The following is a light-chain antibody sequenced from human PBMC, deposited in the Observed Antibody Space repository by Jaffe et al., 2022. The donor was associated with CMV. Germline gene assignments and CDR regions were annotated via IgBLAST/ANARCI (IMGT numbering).Light chain of an antibody. Sequence: DIQMTQSPSSLSASVGDRVTITCRASQGIVYYLNWYQQKPGKAPKALIYDASELETGVPSRFSGSGSGTDFTFTISSLQPEDIATYYCQQYDNLPFTFGPGTKVDLK. V-gene: IGKV1-33*01. CDR3: QQYDNLPFT. CDR1: QGIVYY. J-gene: IGKJ3*01. CDR2: DAS.